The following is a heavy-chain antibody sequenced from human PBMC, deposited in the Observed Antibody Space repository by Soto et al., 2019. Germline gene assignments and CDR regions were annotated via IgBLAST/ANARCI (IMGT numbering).Heavy chain of an antibody. V-gene: IGHV5-51*01. CDR1: GYSFTSYW. J-gene: IGHJ3*02. D-gene: IGHD2-2*02. CDR2: IYPGDSDT. CDR3: ASLIVFVPPAIKEPKGLDAFDI. Sequence: PGESLKISCKGSGYSFTSYWIGWVRQMPGKGLEWMGIIYPGDSDTRYSPSFQGQVTISADKSISTASLQWSSRTASDTARYYCASLIVFVPPAIKEPKGLDAFDIWGQGTMVTVSS.